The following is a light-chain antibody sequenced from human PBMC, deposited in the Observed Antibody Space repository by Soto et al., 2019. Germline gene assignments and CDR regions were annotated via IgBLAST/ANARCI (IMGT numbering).Light chain of an antibody. CDR1: QSVSSN. Sequence: IVMTQSPATLSVSPGERATLSCRASQSVSSNLAWYQQKPGQAPRLLIYGASTRATGIPARFSGSGSGTEFTLTISSLQSEDFAVYYCQQYNNWPPREFTFGPGTKVDIK. J-gene: IGKJ3*01. CDR3: QQYNNWPPREFT. V-gene: IGKV3-15*01. CDR2: GAS.